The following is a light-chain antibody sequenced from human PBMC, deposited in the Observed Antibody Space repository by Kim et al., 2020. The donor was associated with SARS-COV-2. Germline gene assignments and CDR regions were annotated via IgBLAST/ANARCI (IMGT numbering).Light chain of an antibody. V-gene: IGLV3-19*01. J-gene: IGLJ2*01. CDR3: NSRDSSGNHLVV. Sequence: LGQTVRITCQGDSLRSYYASWYQQKPGQAPVLVIYGKNNRPSGIPDRFSGSSSGNIASLTITGAQAEDEADYYCNSRDSSGNHLVVFGGGTQLTVL. CDR2: GKN. CDR1: SLRSYY.